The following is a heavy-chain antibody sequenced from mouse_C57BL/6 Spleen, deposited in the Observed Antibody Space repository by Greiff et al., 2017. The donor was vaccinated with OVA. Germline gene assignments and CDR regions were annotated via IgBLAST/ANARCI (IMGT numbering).Heavy chain of an antibody. J-gene: IGHJ4*01. D-gene: IGHD3-1*01. V-gene: IGHV5-17*01. CDR3: ARALGAMDY. CDR1: GFTFSDYG. CDR2: ISSGSSTN. Sequence: DVKLVESGGGLVKPGGSLKLSCAASGFTFSDYGMHWVRQAPEKGLEWVAYISSGSSTNYYADTVKGRFTISRDNAKNTLFLQMTSLRSEDTAMYYCARALGAMDYWGQGTSVTVSS.